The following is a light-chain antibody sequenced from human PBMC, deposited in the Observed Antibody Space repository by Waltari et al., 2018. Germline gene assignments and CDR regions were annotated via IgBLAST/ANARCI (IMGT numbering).Light chain of an antibody. CDR1: SGHSSNI. J-gene: IGLJ3*02. CDR3: QTGGHGTWV. V-gene: IGLV4-69*01. CDR2: VNSDGSH. Sequence: QLVLTQSPSASASLGASVKLTCTLSSGHSSNILAWHQQQPEKGPRYLMKVNSDGSHSKGDEIPDRFSGSSSGAERYLTISSLQSEDEADYDCQTGGHGTWVFGGGTKLTVL.